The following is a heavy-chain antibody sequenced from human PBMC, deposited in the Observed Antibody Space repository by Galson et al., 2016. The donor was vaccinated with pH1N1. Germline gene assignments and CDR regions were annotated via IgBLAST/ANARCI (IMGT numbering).Heavy chain of an antibody. J-gene: IGHJ3*02. D-gene: IGHD3-10*01. V-gene: IGHV4-61*09. Sequence: TLSLTCTVSGGSISSGSYYWSWIRQPAGKGLEWIGYIYTSGSTYYNPSLKSRVTMSVDTSKNQFSLKLTSVTAAATAVYCCARDRRVREWGADTFDIWGQGTMVTVSS. CDR1: GGSISSGSYY. CDR2: IYTSGST. CDR3: ARDRRVREWGADTFDI.